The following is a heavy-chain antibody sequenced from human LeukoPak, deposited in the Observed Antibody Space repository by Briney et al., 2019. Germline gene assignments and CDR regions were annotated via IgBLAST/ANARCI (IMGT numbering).Heavy chain of an antibody. CDR2: IYTSGST. D-gene: IGHD6-13*01. J-gene: IGHJ4*02. CDR1: GGSISGYY. CDR3: ARDDTSWYDGAYFDY. V-gene: IGHV4-4*07. Sequence: SETLSLTCTVSGGSISGYYWSWIRQPAGKGLEWIGRIYTSGSTNYNPSLKSRVTMSVDTSKNQFSLKLSSVTAADTAVYYCARDDTSWYDGAYFDYWGQGTLVPVSS.